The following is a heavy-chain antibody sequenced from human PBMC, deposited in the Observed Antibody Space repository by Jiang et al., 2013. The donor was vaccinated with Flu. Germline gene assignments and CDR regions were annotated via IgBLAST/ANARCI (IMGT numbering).Heavy chain of an antibody. Sequence: SGAEVKKPGASVKVSCKASGYTFTGYYLHWVRQAPGQGLEWMGRINPNSGDTNYAQKFQGRVTMTRDTSISTAYMELSGLISDDTAVYYCAILPVDGYKPEAFDHWGQGTLVTVSS. CDR2: INPNSGDT. CDR1: GYTFTGYY. J-gene: IGHJ4*02. CDR3: AILPVDGYKPEAFDH. V-gene: IGHV1-2*06. D-gene: IGHD5-24*01.